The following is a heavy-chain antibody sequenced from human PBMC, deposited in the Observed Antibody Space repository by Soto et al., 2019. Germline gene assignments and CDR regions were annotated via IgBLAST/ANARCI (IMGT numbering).Heavy chain of an antibody. D-gene: IGHD3-22*01. J-gene: IGHJ6*02. CDR3: AANRGYNYYYGRDV. CDR2: ISYDGSNK. Sequence: GGSLRLSCAASGFTFSSYGMHWVRQAPGKRLEWVAVISYDGSNKYYADSVKGRFTISRDNSKNTLYLQMNSLRAEDTAVYYCAANRGYNYYYGRDVWGQGTTVTVS. V-gene: IGHV3-30*03. CDR1: GFTFSSYG.